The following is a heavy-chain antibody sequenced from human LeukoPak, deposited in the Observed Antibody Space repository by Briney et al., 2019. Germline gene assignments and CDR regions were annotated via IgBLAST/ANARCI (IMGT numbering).Heavy chain of an antibody. D-gene: IGHD5-12*01. Sequence: PVGSLSLSSAVSAVTATYVWITCDRQAPGKGLVWVSRINSDGRSTSYADSVKGRFTTSRDNAKNTMYLQMNSLRAEDTAVYYCAVGYGLTKPFDYWGQGTLVTVSS. J-gene: IGHJ4*02. CDR3: AVGYGLTKPFDY. CDR1: AVTATYVW. V-gene: IGHV3-74*01. CDR2: INSDGRST.